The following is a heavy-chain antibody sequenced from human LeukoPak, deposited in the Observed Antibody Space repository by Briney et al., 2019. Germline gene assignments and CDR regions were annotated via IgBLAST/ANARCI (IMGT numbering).Heavy chain of an antibody. J-gene: IGHJ4*02. D-gene: IGHD3-16*01. Sequence: PSETLSLTCTVSGGSISSYYWSWIRQPPGKGLEWIGYIYYSGSTNYNPSLKSRVTISVDTSKNQFSLKLSSVTAADTAVYYCARDPLTYYFDYWGQGTLVTVSS. CDR2: IYYSGST. V-gene: IGHV4-59*01. CDR1: GGSISSYY. CDR3: ARDPLTYYFDY.